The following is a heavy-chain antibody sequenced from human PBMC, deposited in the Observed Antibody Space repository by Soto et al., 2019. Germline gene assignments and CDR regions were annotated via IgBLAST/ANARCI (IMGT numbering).Heavy chain of an antibody. J-gene: IGHJ4*02. Sequence: GGSLRLSCAASGFTVSSNYMSWVRQAPGKGLEWVSVIYSGGSTYYADSVKGRFTISRDNSKNTLYLQMNSLRAEDTAVYYCARESGTAALDYWGQGTLVTVSS. D-gene: IGHD2-2*01. CDR2: IYSGGST. CDR3: ARESGTAALDY. CDR1: GFTVSSNY. V-gene: IGHV3-66*01.